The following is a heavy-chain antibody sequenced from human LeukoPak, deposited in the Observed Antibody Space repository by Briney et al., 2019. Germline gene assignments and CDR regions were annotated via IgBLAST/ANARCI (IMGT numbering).Heavy chain of an antibody. Sequence: KPSETLSLTCTVSGGSISSSSYSWGWIRQPPGKGLEWIGTMYYSGSTYYNPSLKSRVTISVDTSKNQFSLKLSSVTAADTAVYYCTRDDDTMIGGYWGQGTLVTVSS. D-gene: IGHD3-22*01. CDR3: TRDDDTMIGGY. J-gene: IGHJ4*02. CDR2: MYYSGST. V-gene: IGHV4-39*07. CDR1: GGSISSSSYS.